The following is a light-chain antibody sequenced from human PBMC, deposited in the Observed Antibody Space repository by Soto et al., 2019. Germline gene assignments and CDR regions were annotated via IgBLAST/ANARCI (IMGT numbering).Light chain of an antibody. CDR2: GAS. J-gene: IGKJ5*01. Sequence: EVVITQSPANLSLSPGAGATLSCWASQPVSDKLAWYHHTPRQAPRLLIHGASARALRIPARFSGRGSGTEFSFTVTSLQSEDFAVYYCQQYSNWPPLTFGQGTRLEI. V-gene: IGKV3-15*01. CDR3: QQYSNWPPLT. CDR1: QPVSDK.